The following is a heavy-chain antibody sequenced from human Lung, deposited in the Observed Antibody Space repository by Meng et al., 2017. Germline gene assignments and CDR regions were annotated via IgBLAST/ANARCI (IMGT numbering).Heavy chain of an antibody. D-gene: IGHD2-15*01. CDR2: IYYSGST. J-gene: IGHJ4*02. CDR3: ARVGGCSGGGCYHRLFDY. V-gene: IGHV4-30-4*01. Sequence: GGSISSGDYYWSWIRQPPGKGLEWIGYIYYSGSTYYTPSLKSRVIISVDTSKNQFSLKLTSVTGADTAVYYCARVGGCSGGGCYHRLFDYWGQGTLVTVSS. CDR1: GGSISSGDYY.